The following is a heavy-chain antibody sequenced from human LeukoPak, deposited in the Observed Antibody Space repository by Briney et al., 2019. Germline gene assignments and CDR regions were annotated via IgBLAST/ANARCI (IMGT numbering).Heavy chain of an antibody. J-gene: IGHJ6*02. CDR3: ARGAAYYYYGMDV. D-gene: IGHD6-25*01. V-gene: IGHV3-23*01. CDR1: GFSFSNHA. Sequence: GGSLRLSCAASGFSFSNHAVNWVRQAPGKGLEWVSVNSGSGGITYYADAVKGRFTISRDNSKNTLYLQMNSLRAEDTAVYYCARGAAYYYYGMDVWGQGTTVTVSS. CDR2: NSGSGGIT.